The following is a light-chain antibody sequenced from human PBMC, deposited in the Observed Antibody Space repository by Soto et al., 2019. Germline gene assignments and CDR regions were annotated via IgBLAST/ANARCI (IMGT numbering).Light chain of an antibody. Sequence: EIVLTQSPGTLSLSPGERATLSCRASQSVSSSYLAWYQQKPGQAPRLLIYGASSRATGIPDRFSGSGSGTDFTLTISRLEPEDFAVYYCPQYGSSRTFGQGTKVDIK. V-gene: IGKV3-20*01. CDR1: QSVSSSY. J-gene: IGKJ1*01. CDR3: PQYGSSRT. CDR2: GAS.